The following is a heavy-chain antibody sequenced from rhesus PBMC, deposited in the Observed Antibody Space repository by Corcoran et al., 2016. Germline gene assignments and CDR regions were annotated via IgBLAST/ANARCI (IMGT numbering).Heavy chain of an antibody. Sequence: QVQLQESGPGLVQPSETLSLTCAVSGGSVSSDYWSWIRPAPGKGLEWSGRIYGSGETTDSNPSRKSRVTILTDTSKNHVSLKLSAVTAADTAVYYCARVGSYQPPYGLDSWAQGVVVTVSS. J-gene: IGHJ6*01. CDR2: IYGSGETT. CDR1: GGSVSSDY. V-gene: IGHV4-160*01. CDR3: ARVGSYQPPYGLDS. D-gene: IGHD3-16*01.